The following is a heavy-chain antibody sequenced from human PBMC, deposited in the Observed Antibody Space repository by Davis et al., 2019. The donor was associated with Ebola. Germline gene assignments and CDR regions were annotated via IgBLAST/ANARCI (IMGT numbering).Heavy chain of an antibody. CDR2: IYYSGST. CDR1: GGSFSGYY. V-gene: IGHV4-59*01. CDR3: ARDYYYYGMDV. J-gene: IGHJ6*02. Sequence: SETLSLTCAVYGGSFSGYYWSWIRQPPGKGLEWIGYIYYSGSTNYNPSLKSRVTISVDTSKNQSSLKLSSVTAADTAVYYCARDYYYYGMDVWGQGTTVTVSS.